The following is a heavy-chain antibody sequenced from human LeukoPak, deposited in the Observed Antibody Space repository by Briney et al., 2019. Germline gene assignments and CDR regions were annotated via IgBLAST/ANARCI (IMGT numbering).Heavy chain of an antibody. V-gene: IGHV3-21*01. D-gene: IGHD6-13*01. CDR2: ISSSSSYI. Sequence: GGSLRLSCAASGFTFSAYTMNWVRQAPGKGLEWVSSISSSSSYIYYADSVKGRFTISRDNAKNSLYLQMNSLRAEDTAVYYCARDSRAAAGNDYWVQGTLVTVSS. J-gene: IGHJ4*02. CDR1: GFTFSAYT. CDR3: ARDSRAAAGNDY.